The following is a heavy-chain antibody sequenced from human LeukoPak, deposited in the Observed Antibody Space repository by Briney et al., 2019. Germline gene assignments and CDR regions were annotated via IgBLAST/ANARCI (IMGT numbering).Heavy chain of an antibody. D-gene: IGHD2-15*01. CDR3: ARTDPVASFDP. J-gene: IGHJ5*02. V-gene: IGHV4-59*01. Sequence: SETLSLTCTVSGGSISSYYWSWIRQPPGKGLEWIGYIYYSGSTNYNPSLKSRVTISVDTSKNQFSLKLSSVTAADTAVYYCARTDPVASFDPWGQGTLVTVSS. CDR1: GGSISSYY. CDR2: IYYSGST.